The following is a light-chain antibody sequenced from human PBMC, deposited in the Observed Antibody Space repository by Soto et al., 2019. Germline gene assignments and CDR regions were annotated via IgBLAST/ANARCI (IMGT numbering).Light chain of an antibody. CDR1: QSVSSSY. CDR3: KKYGSSPIA. V-gene: IGKV3-20*01. J-gene: IGKJ5*01. CDR2: GAS. Sequence: EIVLTQSPGTLSLSPGERATLSCRASQSVSSSYLAWYQQKPGQAPRLLIYGASSRATGIPDRFSGSGSGTDFTLTISRLEPEDFAVYYCKKYGSSPIAFGQGTRLEIK.